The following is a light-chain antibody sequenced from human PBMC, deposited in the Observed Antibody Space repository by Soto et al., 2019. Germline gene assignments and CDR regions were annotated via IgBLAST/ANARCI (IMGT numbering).Light chain of an antibody. CDR1: QSISSY. Sequence: PITQSPPSLSASVGARVTITCRASQSISSYLNWYQQKQGKAPKLLIYAASSLQSGVPSRFSGSGSGTDLTLTISSLKPEDFETDYCQQRYSTPLTFGGGTKVDI. CDR2: AAS. CDR3: QQRYSTPLT. J-gene: IGKJ4*01. V-gene: IGKV1-39*01.